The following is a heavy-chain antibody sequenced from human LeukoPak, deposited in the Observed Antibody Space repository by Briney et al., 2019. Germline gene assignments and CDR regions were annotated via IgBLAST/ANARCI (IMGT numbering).Heavy chain of an antibody. CDR1: GGTFSSYA. Sequence: ASVKVSCKASGGTFSSYAISWVRQAPGQGLEWMGGFIPIFGTANYAQKFQGRVTITADESTRTAYMELSSLRSEDTAVYYCAGDVGITVADSFDPWGQGTLVTVSS. J-gene: IGHJ5*02. CDR3: AGDVGITVADSFDP. V-gene: IGHV1-69*13. CDR2: FIPIFGTA. D-gene: IGHD6-13*01.